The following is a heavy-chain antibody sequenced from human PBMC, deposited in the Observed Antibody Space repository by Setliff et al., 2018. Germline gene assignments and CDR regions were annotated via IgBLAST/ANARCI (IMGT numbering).Heavy chain of an antibody. D-gene: IGHD6-19*01. Sequence: LRLSCVASGFTFSNYGMHWVRQAPGKGLEWVALIWNDGSSKFYGDSVKGRFTISRDNSKNTLYLQMDSLRAEDTAIYYCAKDSSGWPHSLISYFQHWGQGTLVTVSS. J-gene: IGHJ1*01. V-gene: IGHV3-33*06. CDR2: IWNDGSSK. CDR1: GFTFSNYG. CDR3: AKDSSGWPHSLISYFQH.